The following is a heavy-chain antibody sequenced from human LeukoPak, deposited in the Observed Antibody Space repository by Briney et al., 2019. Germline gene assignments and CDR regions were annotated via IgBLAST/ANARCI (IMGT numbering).Heavy chain of an antibody. CDR1: GFAFNNYF. CDR2: ISGSGDST. V-gene: IGHV3-23*01. D-gene: IGHD2-2*01. Sequence: PGGSLRLSCAASGFAFNNYFMTWVRRAPGKGLEWVSTISGSGDSTYYADFVKGLFTISRDNSRNTLYLQMNSLRADDMAVYYCARYCSGASCYSGLDYWGQGTLVTVSS. CDR3: ARYCSGASCYSGLDY. J-gene: IGHJ4*02.